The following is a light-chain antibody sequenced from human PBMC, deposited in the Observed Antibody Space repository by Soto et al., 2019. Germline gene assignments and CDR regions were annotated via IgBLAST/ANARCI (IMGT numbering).Light chain of an antibody. Sequence: QSALTQPASVSGSLGHPITISCTGTSSDVGGYNYVSWYQQHPGKAPKLMIYDVSNRPSGVSNRFSGSKSDNTASLTISGLQAEDEADYYCSSYTSSSVVFGGGTKLTVL. CDR1: SSDVGGYNY. V-gene: IGLV2-14*01. J-gene: IGLJ2*01. CDR3: SSYTSSSVV. CDR2: DVS.